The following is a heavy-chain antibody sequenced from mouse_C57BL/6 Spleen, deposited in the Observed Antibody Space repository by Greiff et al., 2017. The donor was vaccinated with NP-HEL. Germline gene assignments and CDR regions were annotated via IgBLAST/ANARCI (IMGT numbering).Heavy chain of an antibody. J-gene: IGHJ3*01. CDR2: ISSGGSYT. Sequence: EVMLVESGGDLVKPGGSLKLSCAASGFTFSSYGMSWVRQTPDKRLEWVATISSGGSYTYYPDSVKGRFTISRDNAKNTLYLQMSSLKSEDTAMYYCARRSYYYGSSYDWFAYWGQGTLVTVSA. V-gene: IGHV5-6*02. D-gene: IGHD1-1*01. CDR3: ARRSYYYGSSYDWFAY. CDR1: GFTFSSYG.